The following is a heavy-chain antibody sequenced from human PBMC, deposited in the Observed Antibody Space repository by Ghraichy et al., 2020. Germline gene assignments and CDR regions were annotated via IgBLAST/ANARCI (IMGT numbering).Heavy chain of an antibody. CDR3: AKDGTGYPSIDPFTN. D-gene: IGHD3-9*01. J-gene: IGHJ4*02. CDR2: ISDNGGNI. Sequence: GGSLRLSCAASGFTFSSYAMNWVRRAPGEGLQWVSSISDNGGNIFYADSVKGRFTISRDNSKNTLYLQMNSLRADDTALYYCAKDGTGYPSIDPFTNWGQGTLVTVSS. CDR1: GFTFSSYA. V-gene: IGHV3-23*01.